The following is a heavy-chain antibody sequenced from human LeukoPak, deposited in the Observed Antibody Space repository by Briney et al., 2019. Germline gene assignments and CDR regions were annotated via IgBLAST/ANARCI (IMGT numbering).Heavy chain of an antibody. CDR2: ISAYNGNT. CDR3: ARDLYSSGWYYYFDY. J-gene: IGHJ4*02. V-gene: IGHV1-18*01. CDR1: GYTFTSYG. D-gene: IGHD6-19*01. Sequence: ASVKVSCKASGYTFTSYGISWVRQAPGQGLEWMGWISAYNGNTNYAQKLQGRVTMTTDTSTSTAYMELRSLRSDDTAVYYCARDLYSSGWYYYFDYWGQGTLVTVSS.